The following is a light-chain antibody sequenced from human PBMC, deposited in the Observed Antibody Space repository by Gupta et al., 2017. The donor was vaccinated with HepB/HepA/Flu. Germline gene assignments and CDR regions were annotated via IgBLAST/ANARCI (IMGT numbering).Light chain of an antibody. CDR1: QSISTL. Sequence: ASVGDSVTITCRASQSISTLLAWFQQKPGRAPNLLVYGASTLERGIPSRFSGSGSGTDFTLSISGLQPDDFATYYCQEYSCSSWTFGQGTKVEI. CDR3: QEYSCSSWT. V-gene: IGKV1-5*03. J-gene: IGKJ1*01. CDR2: GAS.